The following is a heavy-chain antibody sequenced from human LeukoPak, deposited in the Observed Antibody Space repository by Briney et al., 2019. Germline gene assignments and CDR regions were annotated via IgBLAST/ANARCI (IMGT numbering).Heavy chain of an antibody. CDR3: ARQGTGYSSGDYYYGMDV. Sequence: SETLSLTCTVSGGSISSSSYYWGWIRQPPGKGLEWIGSIYYSGSTYYNPSLKSRVTISVDTSKNQFSLKLSSVTAADTAVYYCARQGTGYSSGDYYYGMDVWGQGTTVTVSS. CDR1: GGSISSSSYY. CDR2: IYYSGST. J-gene: IGHJ6*02. D-gene: IGHD6-19*01. V-gene: IGHV4-39*01.